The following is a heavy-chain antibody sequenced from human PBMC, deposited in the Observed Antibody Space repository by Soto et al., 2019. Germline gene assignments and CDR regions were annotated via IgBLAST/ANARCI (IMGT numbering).Heavy chain of an antibody. CDR1: GGSFSGYY. CDR3: ASSVEWAKFFDY. D-gene: IGHD1-26*01. CDR2: INHSGST. V-gene: IGHV4-34*01. Sequence: SETLSLTCAVYGGSFSGYYWSWIRQPPGKGLEWIGEINHSGSTDYNPSLKSRVTISVDTSKNQFSLKLSSVTAADTAVYYCASSVEWAKFFDYGGQGTRVPVSS. J-gene: IGHJ4*02.